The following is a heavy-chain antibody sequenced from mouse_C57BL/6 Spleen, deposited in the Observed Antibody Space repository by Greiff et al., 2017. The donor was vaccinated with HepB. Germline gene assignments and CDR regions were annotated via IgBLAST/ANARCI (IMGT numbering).Heavy chain of an antibody. CDR1: GFTFSSYG. CDR2: ISSGGSYT. Sequence: EVQRVESGGDLVKPGGSLKLSCAASGFTFSSYGMSWVRQTPDKRLEWVATISSGGSYTYYPDSVKGRFTISRDNAKNTLYLQVSSLKSEDTAMYYCASLYYDSRYFDVWGTGTTVTVSS. V-gene: IGHV5-6*01. J-gene: IGHJ1*03. CDR3: ASLYYDSRYFDV. D-gene: IGHD2-4*01.